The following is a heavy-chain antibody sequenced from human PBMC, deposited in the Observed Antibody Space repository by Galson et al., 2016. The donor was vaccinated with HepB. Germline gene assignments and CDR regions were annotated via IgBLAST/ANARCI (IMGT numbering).Heavy chain of an antibody. Sequence: SVKVSCKASGYTFTNHDITWVRQAPGQGLEWMGWISVYNGNTKYAEALQGRVTMTTDTSTSTAYMELRSLRSDDPAVYYCARGPLLAPFDYWGQGTLVTVSS. CDR2: ISVYNGNT. CDR3: ARGPLLAPFDY. V-gene: IGHV1-18*04. J-gene: IGHJ4*02. D-gene: IGHD3-3*02. CDR1: GYTFTNHD.